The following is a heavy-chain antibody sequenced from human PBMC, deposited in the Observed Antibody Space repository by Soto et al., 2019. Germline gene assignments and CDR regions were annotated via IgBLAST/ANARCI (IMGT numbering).Heavy chain of an antibody. CDR2: IRNKANSYTT. CDR3: ARDSGKGAYFDY. V-gene: IGHV3-72*01. J-gene: IGHJ4*01. Sequence: EVQLVESGGGLVQPGGSHRLSCVASGFTFSDHYMDWVRQAPGKGLEWVGRIRNKANSYTTDYAASVKGRFTISRDDSKDSLYLQMNSLKTEDTAIYYCARDSGKGAYFDYWGHGTLATVSS. CDR1: GFTFSDHY. D-gene: IGHD1-26*01.